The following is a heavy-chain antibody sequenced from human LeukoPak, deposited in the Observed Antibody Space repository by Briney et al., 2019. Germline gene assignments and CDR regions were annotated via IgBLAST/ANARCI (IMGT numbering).Heavy chain of an antibody. CDR3: ARENYYDSSGYYWFDY. V-gene: IGHV3-33*08. CDR2: IWYDGSNK. CDR1: GFTFNTYT. D-gene: IGHD3-22*01. J-gene: IGHJ4*02. Sequence: GRSLRLSCAASGFTFNTYTIHWVRQAPGKGLEWVAVIWYDGSNKYYADSVKGRFTISRDNSKNTLYLQMNSLRAEDTAVYYCARENYYDSSGYYWFDYWGQGTLVTVSS.